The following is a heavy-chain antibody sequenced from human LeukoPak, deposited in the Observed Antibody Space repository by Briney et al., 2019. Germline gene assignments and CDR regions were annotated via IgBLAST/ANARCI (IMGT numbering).Heavy chain of an antibody. CDR2: MSYDGNVK. CDR1: GFTFRNYG. CDR3: AKDRGY. V-gene: IGHV3-30*18. J-gene: IGHJ4*02. D-gene: IGHD3-10*01. Sequence: GGSLRLSCAASGFTFRNYGMHWIRQAPGKGLEWVAVMSYDGNVKYYADSVKGRFTISRDNSKNTLYLQMNSLRAEDTAVYYWAKDRGYWGRGTLATVSS.